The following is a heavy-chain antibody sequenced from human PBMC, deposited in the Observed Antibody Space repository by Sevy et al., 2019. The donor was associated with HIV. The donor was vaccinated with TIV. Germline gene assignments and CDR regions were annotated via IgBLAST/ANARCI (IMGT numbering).Heavy chain of an antibody. D-gene: IGHD3-22*01. CDR1: EFTFISYW. CDR3: ARDQYYYDSSGYYPSGYYYGMDV. CDR2: INSDGSST. Sequence: GGSLRLSCAASEFTFISYWMHWVRQAPGKGLVWVSRINSDGSSTSYADSVKGRFTISRDNAKNTLYLQMNSLRAEDTAVYYCARDQYYYDSSGYYPSGYYYGMDVWGQRTTVTVSS. J-gene: IGHJ6*02. V-gene: IGHV3-74*01.